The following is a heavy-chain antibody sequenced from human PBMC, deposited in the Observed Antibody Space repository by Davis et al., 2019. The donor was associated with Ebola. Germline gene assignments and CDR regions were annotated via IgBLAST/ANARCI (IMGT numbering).Heavy chain of an antibody. CDR1: GFTFSNAW. V-gene: IGHV3-74*01. J-gene: IGHJ6*02. D-gene: IGHD3-16*02. Sequence: GESLKISCAASGFTFSNAWMHWVRQAPGKGLVWVSRINIDGSRTSYADSVKGRFTISRDNAKNTLYLQMNSLRAEDTAVYYCARGGRFVDNSGNYQYFYGVDVWGQGTTVTVSS. CDR2: INIDGSRT. CDR3: ARGGRFVDNSGNYQYFYGVDV.